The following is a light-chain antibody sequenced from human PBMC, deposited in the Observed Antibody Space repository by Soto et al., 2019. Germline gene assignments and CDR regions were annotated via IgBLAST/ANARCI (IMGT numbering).Light chain of an antibody. CDR1: VGL. CDR2: DDT. CDR3: CLYVGGRTYL. V-gene: IGLV2-23*01. Sequence: QSVLAQPASVSGSPGQSITISCTGTVGLVSWYQQHPGKVPKLIIYDDTKRPSGVSSRFSGSKSGNTASLTISGLQTEDEAHYYCCLYVGGRTYLFGTGTKVTVL. J-gene: IGLJ1*01.